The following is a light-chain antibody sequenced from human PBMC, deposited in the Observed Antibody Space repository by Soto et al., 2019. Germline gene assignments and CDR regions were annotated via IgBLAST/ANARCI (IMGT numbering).Light chain of an antibody. CDR3: QTWDTDTRV. Sequence: QLVLTQSPSASDSLGASVKITCTLSSGHSIYTIAWHQQQPGKGPRFLMKVDSDGSHKRGDGIPDRFSGSSSGAERYLTISSLQSGDEADYYCQTWDTDTRVFGGGTKLTVL. CDR1: SGHSIYT. CDR2: VDSDGSH. V-gene: IGLV4-69*01. J-gene: IGLJ3*02.